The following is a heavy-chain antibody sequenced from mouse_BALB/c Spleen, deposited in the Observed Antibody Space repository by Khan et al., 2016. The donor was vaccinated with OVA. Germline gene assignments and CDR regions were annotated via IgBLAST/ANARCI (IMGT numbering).Heavy chain of an antibody. CDR3: NTGDGYSAWFAY. CDR1: GFNIKDYY. CDR2: IDPENGDT. J-gene: IGHJ3*01. D-gene: IGHD2-3*01. Sequence: VQLQQAGAELVRSGASVKLSCTASGFNIKDYYIHWLKQRPEQGLEWIGWIDPENGDTEYAPKFQGKATMTADTSSNTAYLQLSSLTSEYTAVYYCNTGDGYSAWFAYWGQGTLVTVSA. V-gene: IGHV14-4*02.